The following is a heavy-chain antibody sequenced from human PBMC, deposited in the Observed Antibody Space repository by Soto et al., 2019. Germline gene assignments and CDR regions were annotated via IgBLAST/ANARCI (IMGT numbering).Heavy chain of an antibody. J-gene: IGHJ5*02. CDR2: IYYSGST. Sequence: SETLSLTCTVSGGSISSGDYYWSWIRQPPGKGLEWIGYIYYSGSTYYNPSLKSRVTISVDTSKNQFSLKLSSVTAADTAVYYCASSGYGTNGVCYTLFDLWGQGTLVTVSS. CDR1: GGSISSGDYY. CDR3: ASSGYGTNGVCYTLFDL. D-gene: IGHD2-8*01. V-gene: IGHV4-30-4*01.